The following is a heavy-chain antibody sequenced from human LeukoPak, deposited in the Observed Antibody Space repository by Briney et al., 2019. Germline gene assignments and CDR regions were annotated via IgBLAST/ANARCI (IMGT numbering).Heavy chain of an antibody. Sequence: GASVKVSCKASGYSFSDYYIHWVRQAPGQGLEWMGWINPKTDDTHYAQNFQGRVTMTRDTSTSTVYMELSSLRSEDTAVYYCAREGFHGRELFPTFDYWGQGTLVTVSS. D-gene: IGHD3-10*01. J-gene: IGHJ4*02. CDR3: AREGFHGRELFPTFDY. CDR1: GYSFSDYY. V-gene: IGHV1-2*02. CDR2: INPKTDDT.